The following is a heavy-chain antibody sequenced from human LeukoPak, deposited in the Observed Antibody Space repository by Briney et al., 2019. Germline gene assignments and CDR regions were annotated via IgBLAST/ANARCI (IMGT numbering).Heavy chain of an antibody. CDR1: GFTLSSYG. CDR2: IWYDGSNK. J-gene: IGHJ3*02. D-gene: IGHD4-17*01. V-gene: IGHV3-33*01. Sequence: PGGSLRLSCAASGFTLSSYGMHWVRQAPGKGLEWVAVIWYDGSNKYYADSVKGRFTISRDNSKNTLYLQMNSLRAEDTAVYYCARRNTAEDAFDIWGQGTMVTVSS. CDR3: ARRNTAEDAFDI.